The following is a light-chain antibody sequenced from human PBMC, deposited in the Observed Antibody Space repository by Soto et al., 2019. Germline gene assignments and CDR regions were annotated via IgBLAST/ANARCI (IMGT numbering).Light chain of an antibody. Sequence: EIMMTQSPATLSVSPGERATLSCRASQSVRNNLAWYQQKPGQAPRLLIYYASTRATGIPARFSGSGSGTEFTLTSSSLQSEDFALYFSQQYNNWPPITFGQGTRLEIK. V-gene: IGKV3-15*01. J-gene: IGKJ5*01. CDR1: QSVRNN. CDR3: QQYNNWPPIT. CDR2: YAS.